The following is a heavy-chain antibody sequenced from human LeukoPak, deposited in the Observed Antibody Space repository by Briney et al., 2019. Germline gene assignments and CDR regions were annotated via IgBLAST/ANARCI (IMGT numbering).Heavy chain of an antibody. J-gene: IGHJ6*02. V-gene: IGHV3-30*18. D-gene: IGHD5-18*01. CDR3: AKDPSGDSFGSYGLDV. CDR2: ISYDGSNK. CDR1: GFTFSSYD. Sequence: GGSLRLSCAASGFTFSSYDMHWVRLAPGKGLEWVAVISYDGSNKYYAASVKGRFTISRDNSKNTLYLQMNSRRPEDTAVYYCAKDPSGDSFGSYGLDVWGQGTTVTVSS.